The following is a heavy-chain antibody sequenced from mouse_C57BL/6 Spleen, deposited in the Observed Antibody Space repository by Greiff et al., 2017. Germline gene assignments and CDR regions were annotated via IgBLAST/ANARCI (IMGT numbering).Heavy chain of an antibody. CDR1: GYTFTSYW. V-gene: IGHV1-69*01. CDR2: IDPSDSYT. Sequence: QVQLQQPGAELVMPGASVKLSCKASGYTFTSYWMHWVKQRPGQGLAWIGEIDPSDSYTNYNQKFKGKSTLTVDKSSSTAYMQLSSLTSEDSAVYYCARIAYYYGSSSDVWGTGTTVTVSS. CDR3: ARIAYYYGSSSDV. D-gene: IGHD1-1*01. J-gene: IGHJ1*03.